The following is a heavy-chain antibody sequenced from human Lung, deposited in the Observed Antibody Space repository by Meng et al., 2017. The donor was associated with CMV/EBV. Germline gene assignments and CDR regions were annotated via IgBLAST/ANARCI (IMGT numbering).Heavy chain of an antibody. Sequence: SXTXSLXCTVSGGSISSYYWSWIRQPPGKGLEWIGYIYYSGSTNYNPSLKSRVTISVDTSKNQFSLKLSSVTAADTAVYYCASWGYSSSWYYFDYWCQGTLVTVSS. CDR3: ASWGYSSSWYYFDY. CDR1: GGSISSYY. CDR2: IYYSGST. V-gene: IGHV4-59*01. D-gene: IGHD6-13*01. J-gene: IGHJ4*02.